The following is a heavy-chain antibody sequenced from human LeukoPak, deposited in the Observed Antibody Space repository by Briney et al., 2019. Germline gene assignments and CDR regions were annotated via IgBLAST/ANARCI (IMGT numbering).Heavy chain of an antibody. Sequence: SETLSLTCAVYGGSFSGYYWSWIRQPPGKGLEWIGEINHSGSTNYNPSLKSRVTISVDTSKNQFSLKLSSVTAADTAVYYCARVDLYYYYMDVWGKGTTVTVSS. V-gene: IGHV4-34*01. D-gene: IGHD3-9*01. CDR1: GGSFSGYY. CDR3: ARVDLYYYYMDV. J-gene: IGHJ6*03. CDR2: INHSGST.